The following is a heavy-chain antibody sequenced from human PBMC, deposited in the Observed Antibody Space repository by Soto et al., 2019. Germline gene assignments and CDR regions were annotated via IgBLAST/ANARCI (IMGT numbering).Heavy chain of an antibody. V-gene: IGHV2-5*02. CDR1: GFSLSSTRVA. Sequence: QITLKESGPTLVKPTQTLTLTCTFSGFSLSSTRVAVGWIRQPPGKALEWLALIYWDDDKRYSPFLKSRLTITTDTSKNQVVLTMTNMDPLDTATYYCSHSVVAGLGYYFDYWGQGTLVTVSS. D-gene: IGHD6-19*01. J-gene: IGHJ4*02. CDR3: SHSVVAGLGYYFDY. CDR2: IYWDDDK.